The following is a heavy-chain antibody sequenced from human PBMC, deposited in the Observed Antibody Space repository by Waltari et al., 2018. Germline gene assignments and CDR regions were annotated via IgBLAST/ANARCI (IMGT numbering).Heavy chain of an antibody. V-gene: IGHV4-39*01. J-gene: IGHJ4*02. Sequence: QLQLQESGPGLVKPSETLSLTCTVSGGSISSSSYYWGWIRQPPGKGLEWIGSISYSGSTYDNPALKSRVTISVDTTKNQFSLKLSSVTAADTAVYYCARQQIGEQGLVLVDYWGQGTLVTVSS. CDR1: GGSISSSSYY. CDR2: ISYSGST. D-gene: IGHD6-19*01. CDR3: ARQQIGEQGLVLVDY.